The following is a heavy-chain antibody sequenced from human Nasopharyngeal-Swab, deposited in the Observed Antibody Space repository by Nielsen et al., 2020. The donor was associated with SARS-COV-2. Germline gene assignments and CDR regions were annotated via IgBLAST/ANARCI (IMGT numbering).Heavy chain of an antibody. V-gene: IGHV4-39*01. J-gene: IGHJ3*02. Sequence: IRQVPGQGLEWIGSIYYSGSTYYNPSLKSRVTISVDTSKNQFSLKLSSVTAADTAVYYCARRPPGIGPRAFDIWGQGTMVTVSS. CDR2: IYYSGST. D-gene: IGHD3-10*01. CDR3: ARRPPGIGPRAFDI.